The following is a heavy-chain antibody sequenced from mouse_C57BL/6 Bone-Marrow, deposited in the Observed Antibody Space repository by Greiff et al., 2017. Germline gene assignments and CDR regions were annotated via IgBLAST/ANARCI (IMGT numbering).Heavy chain of an antibody. D-gene: IGHD4-1*01. J-gene: IGHJ1*03. V-gene: IGHV1-62-2*01. CDR1: GYTFTEYT. CDR3: ARHEEGSGTGTSWYFDV. Sequence: VQLQQSGAELVKPGASVKLSCKASGYTFTEYTIHWVKPRSGQGLEWIGWFYPGSGSMKYNEKFKDKATLTADKASSTVDLELSRVQSEDSAVYFCARHEEGSGTGTSWYFDVWGTGTTVTVSS. CDR2: FYPGSGSM.